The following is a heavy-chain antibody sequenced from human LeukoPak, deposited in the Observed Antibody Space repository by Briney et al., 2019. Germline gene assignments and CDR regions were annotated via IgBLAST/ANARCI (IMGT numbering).Heavy chain of an antibody. D-gene: IGHD6-25*01. V-gene: IGHV3-23*01. CDR1: GFTFSSYW. CDR2: ISGSGGST. CDR3: AKGSRSGSTLGYYYYYGMDV. Sequence: GGSLRLSCAASGFTFSSYWMSWVRQAPGKGLEWVSAISGSGGSTYYADSVKGRFTISRDNSKNTLYLQMNSLRAEDTAVYYCAKGSRSGSTLGYYYYYGMDVWGQGTTVTVSS. J-gene: IGHJ6*02.